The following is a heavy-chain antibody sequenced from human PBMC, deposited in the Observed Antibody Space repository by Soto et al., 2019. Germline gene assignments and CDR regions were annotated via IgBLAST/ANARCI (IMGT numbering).Heavy chain of an antibody. CDR1: GASISSSSYF. CDR2: IYYSGST. Sequence: SETLSLTCTVSGASISSSSYFWGWIRQPPGKGLEWIGSIYYSGSTYYSPSLKSRVTISVDTSKNQFSLKLSSVTAADTAVYYCVAYSDILTGYPSLYNWFDPWGPGTLVTVSS. J-gene: IGHJ5*02. D-gene: IGHD3-9*01. V-gene: IGHV4-39*01. CDR3: VAYSDILTGYPSLYNWFDP.